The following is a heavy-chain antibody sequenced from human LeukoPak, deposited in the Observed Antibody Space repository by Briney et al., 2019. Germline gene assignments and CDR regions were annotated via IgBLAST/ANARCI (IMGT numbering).Heavy chain of an antibody. CDR2: IKQEGTEK. D-gene: IGHD4-17*01. Sequence: GGSLRLSCAAPGFTFSGCWMSWVRQAPGKGLKWVANIKQEGTEKHYVDSVKGRFTISRDNAENSLYLQMNSLRAEDTAVYYCARDFNRRALYGDPIGWGQGTLVIVSS. CDR3: ARDFNRRALYGDPIG. V-gene: IGHV3-7*01. J-gene: IGHJ4*02. CDR1: GFTFSGCW.